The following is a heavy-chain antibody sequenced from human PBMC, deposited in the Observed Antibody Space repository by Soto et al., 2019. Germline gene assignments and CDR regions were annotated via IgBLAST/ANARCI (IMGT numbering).Heavy chain of an antibody. Sequence: SVEASCKGSGGTFSYYTVYWLLQAPLQGLEWVGGLSSMFDIANYVEGFRGRVIITADEATNTASMELSSLTSADTAVYFCARSLGRHPSETPRGHSFGAGSLFPFDHWGQGTLVTVSS. V-gene: IGHV1-69*13. CDR2: LSSMFDIA. D-gene: IGHD2-15*01. CDR1: GGTFSYYT. J-gene: IGHJ4*02. CDR3: ARSLGRHPSETPRGHSFGAGSLFPFDH.